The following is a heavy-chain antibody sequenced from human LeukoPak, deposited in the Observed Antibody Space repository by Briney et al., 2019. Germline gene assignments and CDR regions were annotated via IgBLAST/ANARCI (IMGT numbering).Heavy chain of an antibody. D-gene: IGHD2-2*01. CDR1: GFTFSSYW. CDR3: ARDPPYCSSTSCLDY. Sequence: PGGSLRLSCAASGFTFSSYWMSWFRQAPGKGLEWVANIKQDGSEKYYVDSVKGRFTISRDNAKNSLYLQMNSLRAEDTAVYYCARDPPYCSSTSCLDYWGQGTLVTVSS. J-gene: IGHJ4*02. CDR2: IKQDGSEK. V-gene: IGHV3-7*01.